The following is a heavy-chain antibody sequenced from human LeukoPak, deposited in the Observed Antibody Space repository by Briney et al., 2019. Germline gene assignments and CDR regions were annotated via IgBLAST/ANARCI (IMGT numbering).Heavy chain of an antibody. D-gene: IGHD4-17*01. J-gene: IGHJ4*02. V-gene: IGHV3-30*02. CDR1: GFTFSSYG. Sequence: GGSLRLSCAASGFTFSSYGMHWVRQAPGKGLEWVAFIRYDGSNKYYADSMKGRFTISRDNSKNTLYLQMNSLRAEDTAVYYCAKGNVHDYGDYVLDYWGQGTLVTVPS. CDR2: IRYDGSNK. CDR3: AKGNVHDYGDYVLDY.